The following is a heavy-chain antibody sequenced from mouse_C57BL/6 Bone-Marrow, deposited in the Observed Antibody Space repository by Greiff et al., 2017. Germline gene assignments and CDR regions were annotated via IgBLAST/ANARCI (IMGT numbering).Heavy chain of an antibody. CDR3: ARGKGYDYDGVDY. CDR1: GYTFTDYY. V-gene: IGHV1-76*01. Sequence: QVQLQQSGAELVRPGASVKLSCKASGYTFTDYYINWVKQRPGQGLEWIARIYPGSGNTYYNEKFKGKATLTAEKSSSTAYMQLSSLTSEDSAVYFCARGKGYDYDGVDYWGQGTTLTVSS. D-gene: IGHD2-4*01. J-gene: IGHJ2*01. CDR2: IYPGSGNT.